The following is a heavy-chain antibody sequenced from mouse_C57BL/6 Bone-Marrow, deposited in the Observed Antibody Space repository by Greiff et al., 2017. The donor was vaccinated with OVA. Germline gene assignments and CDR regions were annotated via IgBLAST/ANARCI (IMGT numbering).Heavy chain of an antibody. Sequence: VQLQQSGAELVKPGASVKMSCKASGYTFTSYWITWVKQRPGQGLEWIGDIYPGSGSTNYNEKFKSKATLTVDTSSSTAYMQLSSLTSEDSAVYYCAREEDYYGLNWYFDVWGTGTTVTVSS. CDR1: GYTFTSYW. CDR3: AREEDYYGLNWYFDV. V-gene: IGHV1-55*01. D-gene: IGHD1-1*01. J-gene: IGHJ1*03. CDR2: IYPGSGST.